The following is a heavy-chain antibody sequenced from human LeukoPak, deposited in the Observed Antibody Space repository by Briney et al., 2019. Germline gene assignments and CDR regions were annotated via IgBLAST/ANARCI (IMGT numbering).Heavy chain of an antibody. CDR2: TSYDGSNR. V-gene: IGHV3-30*04. D-gene: IGHD3-10*01. CDR3: AKDWGWFGAQGASD. J-gene: IGHJ4*02. Sequence: RTGGSLRLSCAASGFTFSSYAMHWVRQAPGKGLEWVAVTSYDGSNRYYADSVRGRFTISRDDFKNTLYLEMNSLRPEDTALYYCAKDWGWFGAQGASDWGQGTLVTVSS. CDR1: GFTFSSYA.